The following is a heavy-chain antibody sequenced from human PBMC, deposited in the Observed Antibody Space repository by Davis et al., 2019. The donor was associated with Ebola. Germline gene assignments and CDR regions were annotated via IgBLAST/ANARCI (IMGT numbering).Heavy chain of an antibody. V-gene: IGHV1-2*02. CDR3: ARDPLVGREGYYYGMDV. CDR1: GYTFTGYY. D-gene: IGHD5-24*01. CDR2: INPNSGGT. Sequence: ASVKVSCKASGYTFTGYYMHWVRQAPGQGLEWMGWINPNSGGTNYAQKFQGRVTMTRDTSISTAYMELSRLRSDDTAVYYCARDPLVGREGYYYGMDVWGQGTTVTVSS. J-gene: IGHJ6*02.